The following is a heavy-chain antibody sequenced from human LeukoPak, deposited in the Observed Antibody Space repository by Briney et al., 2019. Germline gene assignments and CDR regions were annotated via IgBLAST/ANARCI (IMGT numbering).Heavy chain of an antibody. CDR1: GFTFSSYG. D-gene: IGHD1-14*01. Sequence: GGSLRLSCAAPGFTFSSYGMHWVRQAPGKGLEWVAFIRYDGSNKYYADSVKGRFTISRDNSKNTLYLQMNSLRAEDTAVYYCAKGSQTSPDYWGQGTLVTVSS. V-gene: IGHV3-30*02. CDR3: AKGSQTSPDY. CDR2: IRYDGSNK. J-gene: IGHJ4*02.